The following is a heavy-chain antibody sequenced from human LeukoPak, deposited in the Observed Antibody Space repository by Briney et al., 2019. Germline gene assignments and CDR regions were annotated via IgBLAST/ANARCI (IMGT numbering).Heavy chain of an antibody. J-gene: IGHJ6*02. V-gene: IGHV4-30-4*02. D-gene: IGHD2-15*01. Sequence: PSETLSLTCTVSGGSISSGDYYWSWIRQPPGKGLEWIGYIYYSGSTYYNPSLKSRVTISVDTSKNQFSLKLSSVTAADTAVYYCAREVGSGRSGYYYGMDVWGQGTTVTVSS. CDR1: GGSISSGDYY. CDR2: IYYSGST. CDR3: AREVGSGRSGYYYGMDV.